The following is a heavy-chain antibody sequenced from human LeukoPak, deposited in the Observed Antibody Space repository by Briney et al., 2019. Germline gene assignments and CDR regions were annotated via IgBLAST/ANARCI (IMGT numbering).Heavy chain of an antibody. J-gene: IGHJ5*02. CDR2: IYHSGST. V-gene: IGHV4-30-2*01. CDR1: GGSISSGGYS. CDR3: ARDRGYSGWFDP. D-gene: IGHD6-25*01. Sequence: SQTLSLTCAVSGGSISSGGYSWSWIRQPPGKGLEWIGYIYHSGSTYYNPSLKSRVTISVDTSKNQFSLNLSSVTAADTAVYYCARDRGYSGWFDPWGQGTLVTVSS.